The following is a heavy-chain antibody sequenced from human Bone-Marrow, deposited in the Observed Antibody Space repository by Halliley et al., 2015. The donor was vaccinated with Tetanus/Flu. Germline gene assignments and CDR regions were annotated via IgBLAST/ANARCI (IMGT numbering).Heavy chain of an antibody. D-gene: IGHD3-22*01. J-gene: IGHJ6*02. Sequence: SLRLSCAASGFTFSDYSMNWVRQAPGKGLEWVSSISDDNTHIYYADSVKGRFTISRDNTKKSVFLQMNSLRADDTAVYYCARESSLDSSGYPLDGMDVWGQGTTVTVSS. V-gene: IGHV3-21*01. CDR3: ARESSLDSSGYPLDGMDV. CDR2: ISDDNTHI. CDR1: GFTFSDYS.